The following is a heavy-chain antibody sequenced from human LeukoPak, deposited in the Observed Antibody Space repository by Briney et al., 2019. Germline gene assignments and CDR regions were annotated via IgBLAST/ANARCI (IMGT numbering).Heavy chain of an antibody. CDR1: GFTFSSYS. Sequence: PGGSLRLSCAASGFTFSSYSMNWVRQAPGKGLEWVSSISSSSSYIYYADSVKGRFTISRDNAKNSLYLQMNSLRAEDTAVYYYARQCCSGGSCYVDAFDIWGQGTMVTVSS. D-gene: IGHD2-15*01. CDR2: ISSSSSYI. V-gene: IGHV3-21*01. J-gene: IGHJ3*02. CDR3: ARQCCSGGSCYVDAFDI.